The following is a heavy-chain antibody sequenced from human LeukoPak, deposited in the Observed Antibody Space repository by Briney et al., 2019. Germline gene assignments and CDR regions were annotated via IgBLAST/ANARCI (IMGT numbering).Heavy chain of an antibody. D-gene: IGHD3-22*01. CDR1: GFTFSSYG. V-gene: IGHV3-33*01. Sequence: GGSLRLSCAASGFTFSSYGMHWVRQAPGKGLEWVAVIWYDGSNKYYADSVKGRFTISRDNSKNTLYLQMNSLRAEDTAVYYCARDGVYYDSSGYYFDYWGQGTLVTVS. CDR3: ARDGVYYDSSGYYFDY. J-gene: IGHJ4*02. CDR2: IWYDGSNK.